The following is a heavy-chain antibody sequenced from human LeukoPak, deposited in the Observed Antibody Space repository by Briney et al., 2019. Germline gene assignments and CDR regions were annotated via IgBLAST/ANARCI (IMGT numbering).Heavy chain of an antibody. CDR1: GFTVSSNY. J-gene: IGHJ4*02. Sequence: GGSLRLSCAASGFTVSSNYMSWVRQAPGKGLEWVSVIYSGGSTYYADSVKGRFTISRDNAKYSLYLQMNSLRAEDTAVYYCARAEQYCSGGSCYSVFDYWGQGTLVTVSS. CDR2: IYSGGST. V-gene: IGHV3-53*01. D-gene: IGHD2-15*01. CDR3: ARAEQYCSGGSCYSVFDY.